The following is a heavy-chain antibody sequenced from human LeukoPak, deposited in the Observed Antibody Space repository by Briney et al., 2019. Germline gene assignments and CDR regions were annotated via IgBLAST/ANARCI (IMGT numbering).Heavy chain of an antibody. J-gene: IGHJ1*01. CDR1: GGTFSSYA. D-gene: IGHD6-13*01. CDR2: IIPIFGIA. CDR3: ARDLGIAAAAYAEYFQH. V-gene: IGHV1-69*04. Sequence: ASVKVSCKASGGTFSSYAISWVRQAPGQGLEWMGRIIPIFGIANYAQKFQGRVTITADKSTSTACMELSSLRSEDTAVYYCARDLGIAAAAYAEYFQHWGQGTLVTVSS.